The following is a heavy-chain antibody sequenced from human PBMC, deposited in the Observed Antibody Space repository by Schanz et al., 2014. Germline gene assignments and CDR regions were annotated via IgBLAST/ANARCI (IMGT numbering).Heavy chain of an antibody. CDR2: ITGGSTTYT. J-gene: IGHJ4*02. Sequence: QVQLVESGGGLVKPGGSLRLSCAASGFIFNDYYMNWIRQAPGKGLEWVSCITGGSTTYTYYADSVRGRFTISRDNAKSSVYLQMNSLRAEDTAVYYCAKEKGDCSSTSCSYYFDYWGQGTLVTVSS. CDR1: GFIFNDYY. CDR3: AKEKGDCSSTSCSYYFDY. D-gene: IGHD2-2*01. V-gene: IGHV3-11*06.